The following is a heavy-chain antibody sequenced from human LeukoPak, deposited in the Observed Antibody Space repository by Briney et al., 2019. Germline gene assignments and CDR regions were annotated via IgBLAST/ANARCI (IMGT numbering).Heavy chain of an antibody. J-gene: IGHJ4*02. CDR3: ATVPYRHMIVVNYFDY. CDR2: FDPEDGET. D-gene: IGHD3-22*01. Sequence: ASVKVSCKVSGYTLTELSMHWVRQAPGKGLEWMGGFDPEDGETIYAQKFQGRVTMTEDTSTDTAYMELSSLRSEDTAVYYCATVPYRHMIVVNYFDYWGQGTLATVSS. CDR1: GYTLTELS. V-gene: IGHV1-24*01.